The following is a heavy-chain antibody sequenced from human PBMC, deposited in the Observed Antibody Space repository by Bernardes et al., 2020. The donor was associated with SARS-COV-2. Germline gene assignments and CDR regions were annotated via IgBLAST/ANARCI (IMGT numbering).Heavy chain of an antibody. J-gene: IGHJ4*02. CDR1: GFIFTNYA. Sequence: GGSLRLSCAASGFIFTNYAMNWVRQAPGKGLKWVSSISTTSSNIYYADSVKGRFTISRDNSKNTLYLQMNSLRAEDTAVYYCARDQPEDSSGWPHFGYWGQGTLVTVSS. CDR3: ARDQPEDSSGWPHFGY. D-gene: IGHD6-19*01. V-gene: IGHV3-21*01. CDR2: ISTTSSNI.